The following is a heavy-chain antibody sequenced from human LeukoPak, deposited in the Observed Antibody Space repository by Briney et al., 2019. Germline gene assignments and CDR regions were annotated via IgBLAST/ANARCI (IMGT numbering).Heavy chain of an antibody. J-gene: IGHJ6*04. V-gene: IGHV1-69*06. CDR2: ITPIFNSA. D-gene: IGHD2-15*01. CDR3: ARVERTQTMVTLGGCYIMDV. Sequence: SVKVSCKASGGTFSNFAITWVRQPPGQGLEWMGGITPIFNSANYAQRFQGRVTITADKPTSTAYMELSSLTSEDTAVYYCARVERTQTMVTLGGCYIMDVWGKGTMVTVSS. CDR1: GGTFSNFA.